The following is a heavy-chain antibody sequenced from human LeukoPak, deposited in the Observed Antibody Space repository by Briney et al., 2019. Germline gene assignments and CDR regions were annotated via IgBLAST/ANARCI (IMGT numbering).Heavy chain of an antibody. CDR3: AKEFKPAYYYDSSGYWGFDY. CDR2: ISSSSSYI. J-gene: IGHJ4*02. V-gene: IGHV3-21*01. D-gene: IGHD3-22*01. CDR1: GFTFSSYW. Sequence: GGSLRLSCAASGFTFSSYWMHWVRQAPGKGLEWVSSISSSSSYIYYADSVKGRFTISRDNAKNSLYLQMNSLRAEDTAVYYCAKEFKPAYYYDSSGYWGFDYWGQGTLVTVSS.